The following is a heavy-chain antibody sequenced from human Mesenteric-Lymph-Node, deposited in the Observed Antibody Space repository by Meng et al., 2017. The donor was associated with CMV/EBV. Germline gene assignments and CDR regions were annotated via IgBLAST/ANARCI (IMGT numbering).Heavy chain of an antibody. Sequence: SLSTSGVGVSWIRQPPGKALEWLALIYWDDDKRYSPSLKSRLTITKDTSKNQVVLTMTNMDPVDTATYYCAHSVVVVAATHTYYFDYWGQGTLVTVSS. V-gene: IGHV2-5*02. CDR2: IYWDDDK. D-gene: IGHD2-15*01. J-gene: IGHJ4*02. CDR1: SLSTSGVG. CDR3: AHSVVVVAATHTYYFDY.